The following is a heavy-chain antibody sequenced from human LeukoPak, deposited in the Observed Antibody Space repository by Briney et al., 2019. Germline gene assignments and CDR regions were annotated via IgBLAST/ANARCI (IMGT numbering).Heavy chain of an antibody. CDR3: ASLASDFWSGYYDY. J-gene: IGHJ4*02. D-gene: IGHD3-3*01. CDR1: GGSISSYY. V-gene: IGHV4-59*01. Sequence: SETLSLTCTVSGGSISSYYWSWIRQLPGKGLEWIGYIYYSGSTNYNPSLKSRVTISVDTSKNQFSLKLSSVTAADTAVYYCASLASDFWSGYYDYWGQGTLVTVSS. CDR2: IYYSGST.